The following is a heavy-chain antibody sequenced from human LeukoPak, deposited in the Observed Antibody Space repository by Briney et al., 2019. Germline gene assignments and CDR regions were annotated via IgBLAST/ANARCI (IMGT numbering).Heavy chain of an antibody. D-gene: IGHD3-22*01. V-gene: IGHV3-9*01. J-gene: IGHJ4*02. CDR2: ITWNSGNI. CDR1: GFTFDDYA. Sequence: PGRSLRLSCAASGFTFDDYAMHWVRQAPGKGLEWVSGITWNSGNIAYADSVKGRFTISRDNAKNSLYLQMNSLRAEDAVLYYCAKSRDSNTWYYFDYWGQGTLVTVSS. CDR3: AKSRDSNTWYYFDY.